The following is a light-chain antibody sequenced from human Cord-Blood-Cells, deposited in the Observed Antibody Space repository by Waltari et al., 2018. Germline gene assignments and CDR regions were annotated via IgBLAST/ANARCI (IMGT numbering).Light chain of an antibody. Sequence: QSVLTQPPSVSGAPGQGVTISCTGSRSNIGAGYDVHWYQQLPGTAPKLLIQGNSNRPSGVPDRFSGSKSGTSASLAITGLQAEDEADYYCQSYDSSLSGSVFGGGTKLTVL. V-gene: IGLV1-40*01. J-gene: IGLJ3*02. CDR2: GNS. CDR3: QSYDSSLSGSV. CDR1: RSNIGAGYD.